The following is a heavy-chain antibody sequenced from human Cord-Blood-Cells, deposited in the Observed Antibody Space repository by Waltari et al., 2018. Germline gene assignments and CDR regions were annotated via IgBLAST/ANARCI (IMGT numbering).Heavy chain of an antibody. J-gene: IGHJ3*02. CDR2: INAGNGNT. D-gene: IGHD3-16*02. CDR3: ARDRSDYIWGSYRYNAFDI. Sequence: QVQLVQSGAAVKKPGASVKVSCKASGYPFTSYSMHWVRPAPGQRLEWMGWINAGNGNTKYSQKCQGRVTITRDTSASTAYMELSSLRSEDTAVYYCARDRSDYIWGSYRYNAFDIWGQGTMVTVSS. V-gene: IGHV1-3*01. CDR1: GYPFTSYS.